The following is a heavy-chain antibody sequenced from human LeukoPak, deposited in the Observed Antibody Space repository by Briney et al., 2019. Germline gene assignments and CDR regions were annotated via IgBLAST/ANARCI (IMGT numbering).Heavy chain of an antibody. Sequence: GESLRISCKSSGYGFISYWIGWVRQMPGKGPEWMGTIYPGDSSTRYSPPFQGEVTISVDKSIDTAYLQWSSLKASDTAIYYCARRGYCSDNSCYYYDSWGQGTLVTVSS. D-gene: IGHD2-15*01. J-gene: IGHJ4*02. CDR3: ARRGYCSDNSCYYYDS. CDR2: IYPGDSST. V-gene: IGHV5-51*01. CDR1: GYGFISYW.